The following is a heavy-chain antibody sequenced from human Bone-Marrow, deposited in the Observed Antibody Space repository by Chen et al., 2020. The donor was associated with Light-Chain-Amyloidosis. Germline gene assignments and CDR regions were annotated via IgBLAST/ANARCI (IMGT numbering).Heavy chain of an antibody. CDR2: ISETGANT. Sequence: EVRLSESGGGLVQPGGSLRLSCAVSGFTFSHYAKNWVRQAPGKGLQWISSISETGANTDYEDSVKGRFTISRDNSNNMLYLQLTSLRAEDTAVYYCAKQYLVGGWGQGTLVTVSS. CDR1: GFTFSHYA. V-gene: IGHV3-23*01. J-gene: IGHJ4*02. D-gene: IGHD6-13*01. CDR3: AKQYLVGG.